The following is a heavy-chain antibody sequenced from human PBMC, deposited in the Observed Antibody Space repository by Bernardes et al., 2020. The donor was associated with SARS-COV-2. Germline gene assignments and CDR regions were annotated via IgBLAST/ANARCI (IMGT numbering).Heavy chain of an antibody. CDR3: TTGYCSSTSCYLQKDPKDYYYYYMDV. CDR2: IKSKTDGGTT. J-gene: IGHJ6*03. Sequence: GGSLRLSCAASGFTFSNAWMSWVRQAPGKGLEWVGRIKSKTDGGTTDYAAPVKGRFTISRDDSKNTLYLQMNSLKTEDTAVYYCTTGYCSSTSCYLQKDPKDYYYYYMDVWGKGTTVTVSS. CDR1: GFTFSNAW. D-gene: IGHD2-2*01. V-gene: IGHV3-15*01.